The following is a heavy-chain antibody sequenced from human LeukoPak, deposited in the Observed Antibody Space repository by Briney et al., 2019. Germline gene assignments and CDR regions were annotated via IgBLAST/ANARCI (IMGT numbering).Heavy chain of an antibody. CDR2: ISYSGST. D-gene: IGHD3-22*01. CDR1: GGSISSRGYF. V-gene: IGHV4-31*03. Sequence: SETLSLTCTVSGGSISSRGYFWSWIRQHPGKGLEWIGYISYSGSTSYNPALKSRIIISLDTSKNQMSLKLSSVTAADAAMYYCASRPYASNVYYHGVFDYWGQGTLVTVSS. J-gene: IGHJ4*02. CDR3: ASRPYASNVYYHGVFDY.